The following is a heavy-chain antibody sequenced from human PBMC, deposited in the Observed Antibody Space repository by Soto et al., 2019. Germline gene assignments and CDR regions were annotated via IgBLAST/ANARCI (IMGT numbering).Heavy chain of an antibody. Sequence: SETLSLTCAVYGGSFSGYYWTWIRQPPGTGLEWIGEINHSGSTNYNPSLKSRVTISVDTSKNQFSLKLTSVTAADTAVYYCARYYDSGGSADYWGQGTLVTVSS. D-gene: IGHD3-22*01. J-gene: IGHJ4*02. CDR1: GGSFSGYY. V-gene: IGHV4-34*01. CDR3: ARYYDSGGSADY. CDR2: INHSGST.